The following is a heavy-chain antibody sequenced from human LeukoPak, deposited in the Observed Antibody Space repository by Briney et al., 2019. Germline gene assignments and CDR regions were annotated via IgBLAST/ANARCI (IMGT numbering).Heavy chain of an antibody. CDR2: IIPIFGTA. V-gene: IGHV1-69*05. J-gene: IGHJ6*03. CDR1: GYTFTSYN. D-gene: IGHD3-16*02. Sequence: GASVKVSCKASGYTFTSYNMHWVRQAPGQGLEWMGGIIPIFGTANYAQKFQGRVTITTDESTSTAYMEMSSLRSKDTAVYYCASSYTTPQYYYYYYMDVWGKGTTVTVSS. CDR3: ASSYTTPQYYYYYYMDV.